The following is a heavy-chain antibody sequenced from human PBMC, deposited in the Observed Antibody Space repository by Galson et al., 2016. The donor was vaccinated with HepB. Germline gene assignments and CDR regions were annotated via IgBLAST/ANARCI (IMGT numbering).Heavy chain of an antibody. V-gene: IGHV4-31*03. Sequence: TLSLTCTVSGASISSGGYYWSWIRQHPGKGLEWMGFINHSGSTYYNPSLKSRVTISADTSNNHFSLRLSSVTAADTAVYYCARKIRHYYDTSGFFGTPNYFDYWGQGTLVTVSS. J-gene: IGHJ4*02. CDR1: GASISSGGYY. CDR2: INHSGST. CDR3: ARKIRHYYDTSGFFGTPNYFDY. D-gene: IGHD3-22*01.